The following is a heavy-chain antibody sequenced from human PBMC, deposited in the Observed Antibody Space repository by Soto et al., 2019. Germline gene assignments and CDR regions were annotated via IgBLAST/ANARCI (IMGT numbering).Heavy chain of an antibody. CDR2: ISGSGGST. J-gene: IGHJ6*03. D-gene: IGHD2-15*01. CDR3: AKDLFYCSGGSCYYYYYMDV. CDR1: GFTFSSYA. Sequence: GSLRLSCAASGFTFSSYAMSWVRQAPGKGLEWVSAISGSGGSTYYADSVKGRFTISRDNSKNTLYLQMNSLRAEDTAVYYCAKDLFYCSGGSCYYYYYMDVWGKGTTVTVSS. V-gene: IGHV3-23*01.